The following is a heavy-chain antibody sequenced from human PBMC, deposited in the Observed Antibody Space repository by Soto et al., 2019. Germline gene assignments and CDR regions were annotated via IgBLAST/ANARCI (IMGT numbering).Heavy chain of an antibody. CDR1: GGTFSSYT. Sequence: SVNVSCKASGGTFSSYTISWVRQAPGQGLEWMGRIIPILGIANYAQKFQGRVTITADKSTSTAYMELSSLRSEDTAVYYCARGSSSSLGYYYYMDVWGKGTTVTVSS. D-gene: IGHD6-6*01. V-gene: IGHV1-69*02. J-gene: IGHJ6*03. CDR2: IIPILGIA. CDR3: ARGSSSSLGYYYYMDV.